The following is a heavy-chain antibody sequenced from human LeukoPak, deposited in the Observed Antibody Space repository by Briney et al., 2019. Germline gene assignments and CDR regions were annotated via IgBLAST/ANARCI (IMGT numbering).Heavy chain of an antibody. V-gene: IGHV3-7*01. D-gene: IGHD6-19*01. J-gene: IGHJ3*01. CDR2: IKQDGSEK. CDR3: ARDQWLATSNAFDV. Sequence: GGSLRLSCAASGFTFTCCWMNWVRQAPGKGLEWVATIKQDGSEKYYVDSVKGRFTISRDNAKDSVYLQMNSLRGEDTAVYYCARDQWLATSNAFDVWGQGTMVTVSS. CDR1: GFTFTCCW.